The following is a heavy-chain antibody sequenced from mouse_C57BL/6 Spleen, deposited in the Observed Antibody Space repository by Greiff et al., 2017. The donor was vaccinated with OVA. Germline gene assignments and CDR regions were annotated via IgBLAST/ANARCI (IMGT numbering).Heavy chain of an antibody. Sequence: EVQVVESGGGLVKPGGSLKLSCAASGFTFSSYAMSWVRQTPEKRLEWVATISDGGSYTYYPDNVKGRFTISRDNAKNNLYLQMSHLKSEDTAMYYCAREAIVTTCPMDYWGQGTSVTVSS. CDR3: AREAIVTTCPMDY. J-gene: IGHJ4*01. CDR1: GFTFSSYA. V-gene: IGHV5-4*01. D-gene: IGHD2-5*01. CDR2: ISDGGSYT.